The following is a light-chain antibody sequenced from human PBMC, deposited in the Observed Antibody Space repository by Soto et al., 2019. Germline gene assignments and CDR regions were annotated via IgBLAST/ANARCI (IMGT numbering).Light chain of an antibody. J-gene: IGLJ1*01. Sequence: QSALTQPASVSGSPGQSIAISCTGTSSDVGGYNSVSWYQQHPGKAPKLLIYDASNRPSGVSDRFSGSKSGNTASLTISGLQAEDEADYYCSSYSTGGSYVFGTGTKLTVL. CDR1: SSDVGGYNS. CDR2: DAS. CDR3: SSYSTGGSYV. V-gene: IGLV2-14*01.